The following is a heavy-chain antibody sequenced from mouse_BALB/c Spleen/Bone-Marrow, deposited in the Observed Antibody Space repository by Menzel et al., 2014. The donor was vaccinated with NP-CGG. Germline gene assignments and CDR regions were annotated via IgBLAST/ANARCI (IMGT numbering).Heavy chain of an antibody. V-gene: IGHV5-6-3*01. CDR1: GFTFSSYG. J-gene: IGHJ2*01. CDR3: ARGLGFFDY. Sequence: EVQLQQSGGGLVQPGGSLKLSCAASGFTFSSYGMSWVRQTPDKRLELVATINSNGDSTYYPDSVKGRFTISRDNAKNTLYLRMSSLKSEDTAMYYCARGLGFFDYWGQGTTLTVSS. CDR2: INSNGDST. D-gene: IGHD4-1*01.